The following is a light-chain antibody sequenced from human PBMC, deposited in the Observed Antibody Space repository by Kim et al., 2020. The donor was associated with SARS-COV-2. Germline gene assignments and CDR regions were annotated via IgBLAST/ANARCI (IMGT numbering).Light chain of an antibody. CDR1: QSVDSSY. J-gene: IGKJ2*01. CDR3: QQFDDSRYT. CDR2: GAS. Sequence: EIVLTQSPGTLSLSPGEGATLSCRASQSVDSSYLAWYQQRIGQAPRLLMFGASNRATGVPDRFSGSGSATDFTLTITRVEPEDFAMYYCQQFDDSRYTFGQGTKLEI. V-gene: IGKV3-20*01.